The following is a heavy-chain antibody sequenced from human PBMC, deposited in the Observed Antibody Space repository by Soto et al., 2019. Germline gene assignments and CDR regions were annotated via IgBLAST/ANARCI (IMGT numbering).Heavy chain of an antibody. D-gene: IGHD1-26*01. V-gene: IGHV4-31*01. J-gene: IGHJ4*02. Sequence: QVQLQESGPRLVEASQTLSLTCTVSNASITSSGYYWSWVRQPPGKRLEWIGYIYHRSSTFYSPSLQSPLTMSVDTSKNQFTRTLRSVTAADTAVYHCARMSGTYYVPDYWGQGTLVTVSS. CDR1: NASITSSGYY. CDR2: IYHRSST. CDR3: ARMSGTYYVPDY.